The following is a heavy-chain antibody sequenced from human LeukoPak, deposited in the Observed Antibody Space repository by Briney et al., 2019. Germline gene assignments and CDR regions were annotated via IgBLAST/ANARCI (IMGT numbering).Heavy chain of an antibody. Sequence: AGGSLRLSCAVSGFTLSIYAMSWVRQAPGKGMEWVANIKQDGSEKHYADSVKGRFTISRDNAKNSLFLQMNGLRAEDTAVYYCSRRLDYWGQGALVTVSS. CDR2: IKQDGSEK. V-gene: IGHV3-7*01. J-gene: IGHJ4*02. CDR1: GFTLSIYA. CDR3: SRRLDY.